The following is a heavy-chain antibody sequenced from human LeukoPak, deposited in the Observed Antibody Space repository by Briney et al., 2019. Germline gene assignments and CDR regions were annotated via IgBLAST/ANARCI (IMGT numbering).Heavy chain of an antibody. D-gene: IGHD6-13*01. CDR2: ISSSSSYI. V-gene: IGHV3-21*01. J-gene: IGHJ6*02. CDR3: ARGGSSWYLVYYGMDV. CDR1: GFTFSTYS. Sequence: GGSLRLSCAASGFTFSTYSMNWVRQAPGKGLEWVSSISSSSSYIYYADSVKGRFTISRDNAKNSLYLQMNSLRAEDTAVYYCARGGSSWYLVYYGMDVWGQGTTVTVSS.